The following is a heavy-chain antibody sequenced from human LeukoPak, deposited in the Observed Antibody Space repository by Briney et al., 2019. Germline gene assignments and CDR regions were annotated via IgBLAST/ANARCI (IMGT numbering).Heavy chain of an antibody. CDR1: GYTFTSYG. CDR2: ISAYNGNT. D-gene: IGHD3-22*01. J-gene: IGHJ5*02. Sequence: GASVKVSCKASGYTFTSYGISWVRQAPGQGLEWMGWISAYNGNTNYAQKLQGRVTMTTDTSTSTAYMELRSLRSDDTAVYYCASSTQYYYDSSGFGFLDPWGQGTLVTVSS. CDR3: ASSTQYYYDSSGFGFLDP. V-gene: IGHV1-18*01.